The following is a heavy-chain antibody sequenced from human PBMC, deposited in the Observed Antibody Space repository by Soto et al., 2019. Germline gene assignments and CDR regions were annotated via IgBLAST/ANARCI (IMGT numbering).Heavy chain of an antibody. D-gene: IGHD3-10*01. CDR1: GFTVRSSY. Sequence: EVQLVESGGGLVQPGGSLRLSCAASGFTVRSSYMSWVRQAPGKGLEWVSLIYSGGSTYYADSVKGRFTFSRDNSNNTLYLQMTSLRAEATAVYYCARSLLWFGELRYWGQGTLVTVSS. CDR3: ARSLLWFGELRY. CDR2: IYSGGST. V-gene: IGHV3-66*01. J-gene: IGHJ4*02.